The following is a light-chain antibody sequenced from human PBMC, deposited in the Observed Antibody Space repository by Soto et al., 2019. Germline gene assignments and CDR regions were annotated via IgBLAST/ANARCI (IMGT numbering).Light chain of an antibody. V-gene: IGLV1-40*01. CDR1: SSNIGAGYD. Sequence: QSALTQPPSVSGAPGQRVTISCTGSSSNIGAGYDVHWYQQLPGTAPKLLIYHNSNRPSGVPDRFSGSKSGTSASLAITGLQAEGEADYYCQSYDSSLSGSRVFGTGTKLTVL. CDR3: QSYDSSLSGSRV. J-gene: IGLJ1*01. CDR2: HNS.